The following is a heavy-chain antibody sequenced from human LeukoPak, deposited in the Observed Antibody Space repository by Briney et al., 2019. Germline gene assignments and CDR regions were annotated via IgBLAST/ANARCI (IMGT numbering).Heavy chain of an antibody. V-gene: IGHV5-51*01. CDR3: ARGNPLCGGDCRHYYYCGMDV. CDR2: TYPGGCDT. CDR1: GYNFSTYW. J-gene: IGHJ6*02. D-gene: IGHD2-21*02. Sequence: GESLKSSCKGSGYNFSTYWIGWGRQMPGEGLEWMGITYPGGCDTRYSPSFQGQVTISADKSISTAYLQWSSLKASDTAMYYCARGNPLCGGDCRHYYYCGMDVWGQGTTVTVSS.